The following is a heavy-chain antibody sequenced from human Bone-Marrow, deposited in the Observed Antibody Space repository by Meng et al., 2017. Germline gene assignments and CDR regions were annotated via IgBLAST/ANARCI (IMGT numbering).Heavy chain of an antibody. V-gene: IGHV3-48*04. CDR1: GFTFSSYA. D-gene: IGHD5-24*01. Sequence: GGSLRLSCAASGFTFSSYAMNWVRQAPGKGLEWVSSISSNGLTTYYADSVKGRFTISRDTAKNSLYLQMNSLRGEDTAVYYCARDPRRRSYYYNGMDVWGQGTTVTVSS. CDR2: ISSNGLTT. CDR3: ARDPRRRSYYYNGMDV. J-gene: IGHJ6*02.